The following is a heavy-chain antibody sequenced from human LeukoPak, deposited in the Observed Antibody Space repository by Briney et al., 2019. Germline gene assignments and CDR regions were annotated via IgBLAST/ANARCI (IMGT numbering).Heavy chain of an antibody. J-gene: IGHJ4*02. D-gene: IGHD1-1*01. CDR1: GYSFTSYW. Sequence: GEPLKISCKGTGYSFTSYWIGWVRQMPGKGLEWMGIIYPGDSDTRYSPSFQGQVTISADKSISTAYLQWSSLKASDTAMYYCARQLERNYFDYWGQGTLVTVSS. CDR2: IYPGDSDT. V-gene: IGHV5-51*01. CDR3: ARQLERNYFDY.